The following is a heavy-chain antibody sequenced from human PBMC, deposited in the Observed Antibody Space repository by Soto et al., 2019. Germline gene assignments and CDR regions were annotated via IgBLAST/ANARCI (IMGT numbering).Heavy chain of an antibody. CDR1: GYTFSSYA. CDR3: ARSQGSSTSLEIYYYYYYGMDV. Sequence: SVKVSCKASGYTFSSYAISWVRQAPGQGLEWMGGIIPISDTTNYAQKFQGRVTITAGESTSTAYMELSSLRSEDTAVYYCARSQGSSTSLEIYYYYYYGMDVWGQGTTVTVSS. CDR2: IIPISDTT. D-gene: IGHD2-2*01. J-gene: IGHJ6*02. V-gene: IGHV1-69*13.